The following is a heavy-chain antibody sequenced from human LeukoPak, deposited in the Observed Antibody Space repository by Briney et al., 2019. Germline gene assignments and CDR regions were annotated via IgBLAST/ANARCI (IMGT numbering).Heavy chain of an antibody. Sequence: GGSLRLSCAASGFTFSSHNMNWVRQAPGKGLKWLSYISSSSTVIYYADSVKGRVTISRDNAKNSLYLQMNSLRVEDTAVYYCSRDSEGFFDYWGQGTLVTVSS. CDR1: GFTFSSHN. V-gene: IGHV3-48*04. CDR2: ISSSSTVI. D-gene: IGHD2-21*02. CDR3: SRDSEGFFDY. J-gene: IGHJ4*02.